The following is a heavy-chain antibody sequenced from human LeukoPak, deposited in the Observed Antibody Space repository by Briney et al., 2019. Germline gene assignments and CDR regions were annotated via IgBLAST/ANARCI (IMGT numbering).Heavy chain of an antibody. J-gene: IGHJ4*02. D-gene: IGHD2-2*01. Sequence: RPSETLSLTCTVSGASLTYYYWTWIRQAPGKGLEWIGYIYHSGSASYNPSLRSRVTISVDTSKNQFSLKLTSVTAADTAVYYCAMYCSTASCSPFDYWGRGTLVTVSS. CDR2: IYHSGSA. V-gene: IGHV4-59*08. CDR1: GASLTYYY. CDR3: AMYCSTASCSPFDY.